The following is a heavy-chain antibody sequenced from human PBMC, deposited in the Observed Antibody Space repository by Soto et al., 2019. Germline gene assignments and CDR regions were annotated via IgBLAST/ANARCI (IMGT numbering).Heavy chain of an antibody. CDR3: ARGGHVVVVTAALDY. J-gene: IGHJ4*02. Sequence: QVQLMQSGAEVKKPGASVKVSCKASGDTFTDYYIHWVRQAPGQGLEWMGTVNPSGGHTTYAQHFRGRVTMTRDTSTSTLYRELTSLTSDDTAIYYCARGGHVVVVTAALDYWGPGTLVTVSS. CDR1: GDTFTDYY. CDR2: VNPSGGHT. D-gene: IGHD2-21*02. V-gene: IGHV1-46*01.